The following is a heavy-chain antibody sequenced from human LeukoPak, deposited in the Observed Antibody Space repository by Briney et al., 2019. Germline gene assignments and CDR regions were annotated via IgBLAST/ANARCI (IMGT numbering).Heavy chain of an antibody. J-gene: IGHJ4*02. CDR3: ASPYYYGSGSRIFDY. V-gene: IGHV4-34*01. CDR1: GGSLSGYY. CDR2: IKYSGNT. Sequence: PSETLSLTCAVYGGSLSGYYWSWIRQPPGKGLEWIGEIKYSGNTNYNPSLKSRVTMSVDMSKNQISLKLNSVTAADTAVYYCASPYYYGSGSRIFDYWGQGTLVTVSS. D-gene: IGHD3-10*01.